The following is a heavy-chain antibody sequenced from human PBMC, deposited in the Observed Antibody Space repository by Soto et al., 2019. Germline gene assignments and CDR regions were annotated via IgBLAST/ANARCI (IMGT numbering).Heavy chain of an antibody. CDR1: GGSISSYY. CDR2: IYYSGST. D-gene: IGHD1-1*01. J-gene: IGHJ3*02. Sequence: QVQLQESGPGLVKPSETLSLTCTVSGGSISSYYWSWIRQPPGKGLEWIGYIYYSGSTNYNPSLKSRVTISVATSKTHSSTQRSSVTAADTAGYYCARYNWGAMGAFDIWGQGTMVTVSS. CDR3: ARYNWGAMGAFDI. V-gene: IGHV4-59*01.